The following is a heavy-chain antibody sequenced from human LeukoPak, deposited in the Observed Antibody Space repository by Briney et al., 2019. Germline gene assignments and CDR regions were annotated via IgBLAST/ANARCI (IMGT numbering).Heavy chain of an antibody. Sequence: GGSLRLSCAASGFTFNNYWMHWVRQAPGKGLEWVSRLKTDGSRTNYADSVEGRFTISRDNSKNTLYLQMNSLRAEDTAVYYCAREGRRLWSDFDYWGQGTLVTVSS. CDR2: LKTDGSRT. J-gene: IGHJ4*02. CDR3: AREGRRLWSDFDY. V-gene: IGHV3-74*01. CDR1: GFTFNNYW. D-gene: IGHD5-18*01.